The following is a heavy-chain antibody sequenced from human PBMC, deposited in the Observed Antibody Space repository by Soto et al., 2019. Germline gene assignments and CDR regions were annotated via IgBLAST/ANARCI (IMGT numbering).Heavy chain of an antibody. D-gene: IGHD3-16*01. Sequence: QVQLQQWGAGLLKPSETLSLTCAVNGGSFNDYYWAWIRQPPGKGLEWIGEIYHSGNTYYNPSLASRVIXSXXXSXXQLSLRLNSVTAADTAMYYCARVRRGFNRESWSYWYNGMDVWGQGTTVTVS. CDR2: IYHSGNT. V-gene: IGHV4-34*02. J-gene: IGHJ6*02. CDR1: GGSFNDYY. CDR3: ARVRRGFNRESWSYWYNGMDV.